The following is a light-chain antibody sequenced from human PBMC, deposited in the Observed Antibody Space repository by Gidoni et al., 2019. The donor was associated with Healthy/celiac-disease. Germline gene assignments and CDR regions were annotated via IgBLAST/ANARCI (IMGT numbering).Light chain of an antibody. CDR1: QSVLYSSNNKNY. Sequence: DIVMTQSPDSLAVSLGERAPINCKSSQSVLYSSNNKNYLAWYQQKPGQPPKLLIYWASTRESGVPDRFSGSGSGTDFTLTISSLQAEDVAVYYCQQYYSTPRTFXGXTKVEIK. J-gene: IGKJ4*01. CDR2: WAS. CDR3: QQYYSTPRT. V-gene: IGKV4-1*01.